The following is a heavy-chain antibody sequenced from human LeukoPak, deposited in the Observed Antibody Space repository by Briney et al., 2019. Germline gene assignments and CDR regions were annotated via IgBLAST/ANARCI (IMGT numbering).Heavy chain of an antibody. V-gene: IGHV5-51*01. J-gene: IGHJ4*02. CDR2: VYPGDSDT. D-gene: IGHD6-13*01. CDR3: ARRDSSNWDFDY. CDR1: GYRFTSYW. Sequence: GESLKISCKGSGYRFTSYWIGWVRQMPGKGLEWMGIVYPGDSDTTYSPTFQGQVTISVDEFISTAYLQWSSLKASGTATYNCARRDSSNWDFDYWGQGTLVTVSS.